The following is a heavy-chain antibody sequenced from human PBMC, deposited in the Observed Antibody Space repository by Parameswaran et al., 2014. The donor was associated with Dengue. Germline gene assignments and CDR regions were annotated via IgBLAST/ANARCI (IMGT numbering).Heavy chain of an antibody. CDR3: ASSLRDFYDPIGSHYYYGLDI. D-gene: IGHD3-22*01. Sequence: SETLSLTCTVSGGSVSSGGHYWNWIRQVPGRGLEWIGSIYYSRTTYYNPSLRNRVTILIDTSGNQFSLTMRSVTASDSAVYYCASSLRDFYDPIGSHYYYGLDIWGLGTTVTVSS. J-gene: IGHJ6*02. CDR1: GGSVSSGGHY. CDR2: IYYSRTT. V-gene: IGHV4-31*03.